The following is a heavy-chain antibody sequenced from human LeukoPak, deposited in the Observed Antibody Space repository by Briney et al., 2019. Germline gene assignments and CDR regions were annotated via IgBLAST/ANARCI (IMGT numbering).Heavy chain of an antibody. CDR1: GFTFSDYY. D-gene: IGHD2-2*01. CDR2: ISSSGSTI. J-gene: IGHJ3*02. CDR3: ARGRGLKEPPPSRPPIDI. V-gene: IGHV3-11*01. Sequence: SVGSLRLSCAASGFTFSDYYMSWIRQAPGKGLEWVSCISSSGSTIYYADSVKGRFTISRDNAKNSLYLQMNSLRAEDTAVYYCARGRGLKEPPPSRPPIDIWGQGTMVTVSS.